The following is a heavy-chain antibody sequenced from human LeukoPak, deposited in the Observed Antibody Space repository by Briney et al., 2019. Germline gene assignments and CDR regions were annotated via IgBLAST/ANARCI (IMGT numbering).Heavy chain of an antibody. Sequence: PGGSLRLSGAASGFTVSSNYMSWVRQAPGKGLGGVSVIYSGGSTYYADSVKGRFTISRDNSKNTLYLQMNSLRAEDTAVYYCARDPYYYGSGTYGMDVWGQGTTVTVSS. D-gene: IGHD3-10*01. CDR2: IYSGGST. CDR3: ARDPYYYGSGTYGMDV. CDR1: GFTVSSNY. V-gene: IGHV3-66*01. J-gene: IGHJ6*02.